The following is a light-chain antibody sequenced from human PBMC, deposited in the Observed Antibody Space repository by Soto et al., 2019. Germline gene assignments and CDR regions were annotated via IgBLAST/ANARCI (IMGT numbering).Light chain of an antibody. V-gene: IGKV1-12*01. CDR3: QQSNSLPFT. Sequence: DIQMTQSPSSVSASVGDRVTITCRASQGISSWLAWYQQKPGKAPKLLIYAASSLQSGVPSRFSGSGSETDFTLTISRLQPEDFAIFHCQQSNSLPFTFGPGTKGDMK. CDR2: AAS. CDR1: QGISSW. J-gene: IGKJ3*01.